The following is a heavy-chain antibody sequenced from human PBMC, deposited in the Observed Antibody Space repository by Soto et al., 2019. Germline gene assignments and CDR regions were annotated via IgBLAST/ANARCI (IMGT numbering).Heavy chain of an antibody. D-gene: IGHD3-16*01. CDR3: ARDLKRSRFSGEPEDDY. V-gene: IGHV1-46*01. CDR2: INPSGGST. Sequence: ASVKVSCKASGYTFTSYYMHWVRQAPGQGLEWMGIINPSGGSTSYAQKFQGRVTMTRDTSTSTVYMELSSLRSEDTAVYYCARDLKRSRFSGEPEDDYWGQGTLVTV. CDR1: GYTFTSYY. J-gene: IGHJ4*02.